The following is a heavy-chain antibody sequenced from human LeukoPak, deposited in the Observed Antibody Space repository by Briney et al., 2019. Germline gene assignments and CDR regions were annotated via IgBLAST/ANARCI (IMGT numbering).Heavy chain of an antibody. CDR2: ISSSSSYI. CDR3: ARVRNNWNYVY. J-gene: IGHJ4*02. Sequence: SGGSLRLSCAASGFTFSSYSMNWVRQAPGKGLEWVSSISSSSSYIYYADSVKGRFTISRDNSKNTLYLQMNSLRAEDTAVYYCARVRNNWNYVYWGQGTLVTVSS. V-gene: IGHV3-21*04. CDR1: GFTFSSYS. D-gene: IGHD1-7*01.